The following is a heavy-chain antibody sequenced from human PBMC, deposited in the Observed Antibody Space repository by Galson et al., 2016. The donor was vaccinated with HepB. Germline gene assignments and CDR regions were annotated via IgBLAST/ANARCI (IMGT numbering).Heavy chain of an antibody. CDR1: GFILSDYY. CDR2: TRNRARRHTT. CDR3: TRTGLAADFDY. V-gene: IGHV3-72*01. Sequence: SLRLSCAASGFILSDYYMDWVRQAPGKGLEWVGRTRNRARRHTTDYAASVKGRFTISRDNSRSSVYLQMNGLKADDTAVYYCTRTGLAADFDYWGRGILVTVSS. D-gene: IGHD6-25*01. J-gene: IGHJ4*02.